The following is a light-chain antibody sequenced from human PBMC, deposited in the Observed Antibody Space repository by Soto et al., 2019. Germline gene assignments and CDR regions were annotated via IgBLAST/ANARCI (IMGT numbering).Light chain of an antibody. J-gene: IGKJ1*01. Sequence: DIQMTQAPSTLSASVGERVTITCRASQRVSNWLAWYQQKPGKAPKLLLYDVSSLESGVPSRFSGSGSGTEFILTISSLQPDDFATYYCQKYDSYSWTFDQGTQLE. CDR2: DVS. CDR1: QRVSNW. V-gene: IGKV1-5*01. CDR3: QKYDSYSWT.